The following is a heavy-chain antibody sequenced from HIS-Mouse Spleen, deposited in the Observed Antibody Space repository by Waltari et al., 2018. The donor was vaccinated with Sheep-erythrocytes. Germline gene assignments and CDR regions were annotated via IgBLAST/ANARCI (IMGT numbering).Heavy chain of an antibody. CDR1: GGSISSSSYY. J-gene: IGHJ4*02. Sequence: QLQLQESGPGLVKPSETLSLTCTVSGGSISSSSYYWGWIRQPPGKGLEWIGSIYYSGSTYYNPSLKSRVTISVDTSKNQFSLKLSSVTAADTAVYYCARDEWTYYDFWSGYPPSYYFDYWGQGTLVTVSS. D-gene: IGHD3-3*01. CDR2: IYYSGST. V-gene: IGHV4-39*07. CDR3: ARDEWTYYDFWSGYPPSYYFDY.